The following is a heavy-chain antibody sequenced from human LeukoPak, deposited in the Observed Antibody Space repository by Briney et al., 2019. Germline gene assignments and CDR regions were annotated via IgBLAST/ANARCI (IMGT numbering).Heavy chain of an antibody. D-gene: IGHD6-6*01. CDR2: ISGSGGST. V-gene: IGHV3-23*01. CDR1: GFTFSSYA. J-gene: IGHJ4*02. Sequence: GGSLRLSCAASGFTFSSYAMSRVRQAPGKGLEWVSIISGSGGSTYYADSVKGRFTISRDNSKNTLYLQMNSLRAEDTAIYYCAKRRSSGFDYWGQGTLVTVSS. CDR3: AKRRSSGFDY.